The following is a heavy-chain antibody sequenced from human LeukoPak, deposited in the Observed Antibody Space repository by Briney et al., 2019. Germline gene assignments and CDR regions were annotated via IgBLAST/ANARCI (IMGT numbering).Heavy chain of an antibody. D-gene: IGHD3-22*01. CDR1: GGSISSGGYY. CDR3: ARVIVVVEGYYFDY. CDR2: IYYSGST. V-gene: IGHV4-31*03. Sequence: PSQTLSLTCTVSGGSISSGGYYWSWIRQHPGKGLEWIGYIYYSGSTYYNPSLKSRVTISVDTSKNQFSLKLSSVTAADTAVYYCARVIVVVEGYYFDYWGQGTLVTVSS. J-gene: IGHJ4*02.